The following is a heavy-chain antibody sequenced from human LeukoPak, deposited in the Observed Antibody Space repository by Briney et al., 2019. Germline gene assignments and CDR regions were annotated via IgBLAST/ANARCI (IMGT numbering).Heavy chain of an antibody. Sequence: GGSLRLSCAASGFTFSSYGMHWVRQAPGKGLEWVAVIWYDGSNTYYADSVKGRFTISRDNSKNTLYLQMNSLRAEDTAVYYCARIGYCSGGSCYWVYFDYWGQGTLVTVSS. J-gene: IGHJ4*02. D-gene: IGHD2-15*01. V-gene: IGHV3-33*01. CDR3: ARIGYCSGGSCYWVYFDY. CDR2: IWYDGSNT. CDR1: GFTFSSYG.